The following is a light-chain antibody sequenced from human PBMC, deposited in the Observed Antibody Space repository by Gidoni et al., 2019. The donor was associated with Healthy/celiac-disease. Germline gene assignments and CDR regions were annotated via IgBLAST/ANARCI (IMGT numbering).Light chain of an antibody. V-gene: IGKV3-20*01. CDR1: QSVSSSY. CDR2: GAS. CDR3: QQYGSS. Sequence: EIVLTQSPGTLSLSPGERATLSCRASQSVSSSYLAWYQQKPGQAPRLLIYGASSRATGIPDRFSGSGSGTDFTVTISRLGPEDFAVYYCQQYGSSFGQGTRVEIK. J-gene: IGKJ1*01.